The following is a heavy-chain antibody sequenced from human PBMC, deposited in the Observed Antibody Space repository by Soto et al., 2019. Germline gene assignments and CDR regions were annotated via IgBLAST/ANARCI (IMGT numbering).Heavy chain of an antibody. J-gene: IGHJ4*02. CDR1: GYTFTSYA. CDR3: ARDCRRMATITGMGC. D-gene: IGHD4-4*01. Sequence: ASVKVSCKASGYTFTSYAMHWVRQAPGQRLEWMGWINAGNGNTKYSQKFQGGVTITRDTSASTAYMELSSLRSEDTAVYYCARDCRRMATITGMGCWGQGTLVTVSS. V-gene: IGHV1-3*01. CDR2: INAGNGNT.